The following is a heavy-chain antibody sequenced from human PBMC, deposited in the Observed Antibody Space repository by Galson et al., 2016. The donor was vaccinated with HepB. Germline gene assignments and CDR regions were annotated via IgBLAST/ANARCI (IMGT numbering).Heavy chain of an antibody. CDR3: AKEEVWSGYYFYYGIDV. Sequence: SLRLSCAASGFTFDDHGMHWVRQAPGKGLEWVALISGDGGNTYYADSVKGRFTISRVNRKNSLYLQMYSLRTEDTALYYCAKEEVWSGYYFYYGIDVWGQGTMVTASS. D-gene: IGHD3-3*01. V-gene: IGHV3-43*02. J-gene: IGHJ6*02. CDR1: GFTFDDHG. CDR2: ISGDGGNT.